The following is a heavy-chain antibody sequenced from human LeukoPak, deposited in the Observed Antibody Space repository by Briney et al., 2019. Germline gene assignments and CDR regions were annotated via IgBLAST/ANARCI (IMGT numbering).Heavy chain of an antibody. J-gene: IGHJ4*02. CDR1: GFTFSSYG. CDR3: ARGRRSGYTMSTFYYFDY. Sequence: GGSLRLSCAASGFTFSSYGMHWVRQAPGKGLEWVAVIWYDGSNKYYADSVKGRFTISRDNSKNTLYLQMNSLRAEDTAVYYCARGRRSGYTMSTFYYFDYWGQGTLVTVSS. V-gene: IGHV3-33*08. D-gene: IGHD3-22*01. CDR2: IWYDGSNK.